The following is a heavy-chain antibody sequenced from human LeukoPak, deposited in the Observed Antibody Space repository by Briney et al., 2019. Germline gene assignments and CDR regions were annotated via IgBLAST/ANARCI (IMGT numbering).Heavy chain of an antibody. V-gene: IGHV3-7*03. J-gene: IGHJ3*02. CDR1: GFTFSSYW. D-gene: IGHD2-2*01. Sequence: GGSLRLSCAASGFTFSSYWMSWVRQAPGKGLEWVANIKQDGSEKYYVDSVKGRFTISRDNSKNTLYLQMNSLRAEDTAVYYCAKPTCSSTSCYGPGRDAFDIWGQGTMVTVSS. CDR3: AKPTCSSTSCYGPGRDAFDI. CDR2: IKQDGSEK.